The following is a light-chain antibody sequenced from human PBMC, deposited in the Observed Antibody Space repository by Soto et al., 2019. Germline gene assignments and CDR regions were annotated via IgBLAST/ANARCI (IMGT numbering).Light chain of an antibody. CDR3: QTWGSGTVV. CDR1: SGHSSYA. Sequence: QPVLTQSPSASASLGASVKLTCTLSSGHSSYAIAWHQQQPEKVPRYLMKLNSDGSHSKGDGIPDRFSGSSSGAERYLTISSLQSEDEADYYCQTWGSGTVVFDGGTQLTVL. CDR2: LNSDGSH. V-gene: IGLV4-69*01. J-gene: IGLJ2*01.